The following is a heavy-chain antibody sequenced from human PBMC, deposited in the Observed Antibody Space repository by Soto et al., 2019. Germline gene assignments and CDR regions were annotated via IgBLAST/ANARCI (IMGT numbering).Heavy chain of an antibody. CDR3: ARETPAFDS. J-gene: IGHJ4*02. CDR2: IRTISSAI. CDR1: GFTFSDYP. V-gene: IGHV3-48*02. Sequence: QLVESGGGLVQPGGSLRLSCAASGFTFSDYPMNWVRQARGKGLEWVSSIRTISSAIYFADSVRGRFTISRDNARNSLYLQMTSRRDEDTAVYYCARETPAFDSWGQGTLVTVSS. D-gene: IGHD2-15*01.